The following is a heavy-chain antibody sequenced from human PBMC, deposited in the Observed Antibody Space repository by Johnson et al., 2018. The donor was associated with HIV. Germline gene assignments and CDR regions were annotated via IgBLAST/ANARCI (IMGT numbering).Heavy chain of an antibody. CDR3: ASLGWFGESGAFDI. CDR1: GFTFSSYV. Sequence: QVQLVESGGGVVQPGRSLRLSCAASGFTFSSYVIHWVRQPPGKGLEWVEVISYDGSNKYYVDSVKGRFTISRDNSKNTLYLQMNSLRPEDTAVYYCASLGWFGESGAFDIWGKGTMVTVSS. CDR2: ISYDGSNK. D-gene: IGHD3-10*01. J-gene: IGHJ3*02. V-gene: IGHV3-30*03.